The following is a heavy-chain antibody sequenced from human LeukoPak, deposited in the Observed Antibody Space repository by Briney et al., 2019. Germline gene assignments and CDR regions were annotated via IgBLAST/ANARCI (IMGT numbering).Heavy chain of an antibody. CDR3: ANLDFTVTPFDY. D-gene: IGHD4-17*01. Sequence: GGSLRLSCAASGFTFSSYAMSWVRQAPGKGLEWVSAISGSGGSAYYADSVKGRFTISRDISKNTLYLQMNSLRAEDTAVYYCANLDFTVTPFDYWGQGTLVTVSS. J-gene: IGHJ4*02. CDR2: ISGSGGSA. V-gene: IGHV3-23*01. CDR1: GFTFSSYA.